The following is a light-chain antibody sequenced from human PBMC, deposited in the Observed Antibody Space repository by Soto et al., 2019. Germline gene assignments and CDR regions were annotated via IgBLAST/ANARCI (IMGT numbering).Light chain of an antibody. CDR1: QSISSY. CDR3: QQSYSTPPT. CDR2: AAS. J-gene: IGKJ1*01. V-gene: IGKV1-39*01. Sequence: DIQMTQSPSSLSASVGDRVTITCRASQSISSYLHWYQQKPGKAPKLLIYAASNLQSGVPSRFSGSGSGTDFSLTISSRQPEDFATDYCQQSYSTPPTFGQGTKVEIK.